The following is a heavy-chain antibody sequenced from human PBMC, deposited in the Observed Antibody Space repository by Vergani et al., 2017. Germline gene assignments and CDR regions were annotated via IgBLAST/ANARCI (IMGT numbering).Heavy chain of an antibody. CDR1: GGSFTSYH. CDR2: IDNTGRP. CDR3: ARVNTETNGHLYYYYYMDV. Sequence: QVQLQQWGGGLLKPSETLSLTCVVNGGSFTSYHWTWIRQSPGEGLEWVGDIDNTGRPVYNPSPKSRLTMSVDKSRNQFSLTLNSVTATDTAIYFCARVNTETNGHLYYYYYMDVWGQGTAVTVS. V-gene: IGHV4-34*01. J-gene: IGHJ6*03. D-gene: IGHD4-11*01.